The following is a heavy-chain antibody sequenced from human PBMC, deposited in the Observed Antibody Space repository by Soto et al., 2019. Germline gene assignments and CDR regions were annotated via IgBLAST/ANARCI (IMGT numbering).Heavy chain of an antibody. Sequence: QVQLVESGGGVVQPGRSLRLSCAASGFTFSSYGMHWVRQAPGKGLEWVAVIWYDGSNKYHADSVKGRFTISRDNSKNTLSLQMNSLRAEDTAVYYCARWGIAAGDYWGQGTLVTVYS. J-gene: IGHJ4*02. CDR2: IWYDGSNK. D-gene: IGHD6-13*01. CDR3: ARWGIAAGDY. CDR1: GFTFSSYG. V-gene: IGHV3-33*01.